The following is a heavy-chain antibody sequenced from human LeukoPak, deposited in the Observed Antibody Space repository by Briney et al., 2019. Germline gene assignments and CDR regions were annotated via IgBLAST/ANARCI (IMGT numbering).Heavy chain of an antibody. CDR3: ARVANLYCSSTSCYPGWFDP. Sequence: PSETLSPTCTVSGGSISSHYWSWIRQPPGKGLEWIGYIYYSGSTNYNPSLKSRVTISVDTSKNQFSLKLSSVTAADTAVYYCARVANLYCSSTSCYPGWFDPWGQGTLVTVSS. D-gene: IGHD2-2*01. CDR1: GGSISSHY. V-gene: IGHV4-59*11. J-gene: IGHJ5*02. CDR2: IYYSGST.